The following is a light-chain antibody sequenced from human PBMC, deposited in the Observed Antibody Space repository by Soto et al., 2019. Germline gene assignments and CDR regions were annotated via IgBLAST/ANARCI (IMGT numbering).Light chain of an antibody. J-gene: IGLJ1*01. CDR2: GNG. CDR3: QSYDTSLSGSEV. Sequence: QSVLTQPPSVSGAPGQRVTISCTGSSSNIGAGHDVHWYQHLPGTAPKLLIYGNGNRPSGIPDRFSGSKSGTSDSLAITGLQAEDEADYHCQSYDTSLSGSEVFGTGTKVTVL. CDR1: SSNIGAGHD. V-gene: IGLV1-40*01.